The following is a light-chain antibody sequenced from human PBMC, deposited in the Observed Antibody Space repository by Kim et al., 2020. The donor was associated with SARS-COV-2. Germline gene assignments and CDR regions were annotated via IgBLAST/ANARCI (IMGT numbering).Light chain of an antibody. V-gene: IGLV3-19*01. CDR1: SLRSYY. J-gene: IGLJ1*01. Sequence: SSELTQDPAVSVALGQTVRITCQGDSLRSYYASWYQQKPGQAPGLVMYDKNNRPSGIPDRFSGSTSRNTASLIIAGAQAEDEAVYFCHSRDSSGNAYVFGIGTKVTVL. CDR3: HSRDSSGNAYV. CDR2: DKN.